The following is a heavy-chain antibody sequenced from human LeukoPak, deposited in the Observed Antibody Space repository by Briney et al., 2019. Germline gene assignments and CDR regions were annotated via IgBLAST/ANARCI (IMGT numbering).Heavy chain of an antibody. J-gene: IGHJ5*02. CDR3: ARGGITIFGVVPVVGFDP. CDR2: IIPIFGTA. Sequence: SVKVSCKASGGTFSSYAISWVRQAPGQGLEWMGRIIPIFGTANYAQKFQGRVTITTDESTSTAYMEPSSLRSEDTAVYYCARGGITIFGVVPVVGFDPWGQGTLVTVSS. CDR1: GGTFSSYA. V-gene: IGHV1-69*05. D-gene: IGHD3-3*01.